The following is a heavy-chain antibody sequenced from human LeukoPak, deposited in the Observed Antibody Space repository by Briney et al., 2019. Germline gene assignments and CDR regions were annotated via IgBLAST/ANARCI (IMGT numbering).Heavy chain of an antibody. Sequence: GGSLRLSCAASGFTFSDYYMSWVRQAPGKGLEWVSYISSSGSTIYYADSVKGRLTISRDNAKNSLYLQMNSLRAEDTAVYYCARTPRYNGYDYYIDYWGQGTLVTVSS. CDR2: ISSSGSTI. V-gene: IGHV3-11*01. CDR3: ARTPRYNGYDYYIDY. J-gene: IGHJ4*02. D-gene: IGHD5-12*01. CDR1: GFTFSDYY.